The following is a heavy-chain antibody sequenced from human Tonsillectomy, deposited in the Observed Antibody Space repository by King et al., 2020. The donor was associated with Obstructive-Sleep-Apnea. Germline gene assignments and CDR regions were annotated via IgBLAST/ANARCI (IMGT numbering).Heavy chain of an antibody. V-gene: IGHV3-43*01. CDR2: ICWGGVST. D-gene: IGHD2-15*01. CDR3: AKGVRLPDGH. Sequence: VQLVESGGVVVQTGGSLRLSFAASRFTFYDYTMHSVRQAPGKGLEWGSLICWGGVSTYSADSVKGRFTISRDSSKNTLYLEMKSLRTEDTALYYCAKGVRLPDGHWGQGTLVTVSS. CDR1: RFTFYDYT. J-gene: IGHJ4*02.